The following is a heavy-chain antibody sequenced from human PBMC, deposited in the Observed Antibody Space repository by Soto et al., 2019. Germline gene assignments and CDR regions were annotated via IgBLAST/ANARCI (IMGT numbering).Heavy chain of an antibody. Sequence: EVQLLESGGGSVQPGGSLRLSCVASGFSFSTYAMSWVRHTPGKGPEWVSAISGAGGATYYADSVRGRFTISRDNSKNTLYLQMSSLRAEDTAIFYCARAATPIPYFDYWGQGTLVTVSS. CDR1: GFSFSTYA. CDR2: ISGAGGAT. V-gene: IGHV3-23*01. J-gene: IGHJ4*02. CDR3: ARAATPIPYFDY.